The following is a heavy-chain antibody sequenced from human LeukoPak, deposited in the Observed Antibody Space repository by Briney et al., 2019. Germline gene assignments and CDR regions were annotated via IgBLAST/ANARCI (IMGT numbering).Heavy chain of an antibody. D-gene: IGHD6-19*01. CDR1: GFTIGNYG. CDR3: AKDWGSSGWYNWFDP. Sequence: GGSLRLSCVVSGFTIGNYGMHWVRQAPDKGLEWVAMISHDGGSEHYGDSVKGRFTISRDISKNTLYLHMSSLGVEDTAVYYCAKDWGSSGWYNWFDPWGQGTLVTVSS. J-gene: IGHJ5*02. CDR2: ISHDGGSE. V-gene: IGHV3-30*18.